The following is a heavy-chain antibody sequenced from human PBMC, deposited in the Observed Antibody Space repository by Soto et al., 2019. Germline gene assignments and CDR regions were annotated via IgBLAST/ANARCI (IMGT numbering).Heavy chain of an antibody. V-gene: IGHV1-18*01. Sequence: QVQLVQSGAEVKKPGASVKVSCKASGYTFTSYGISWVRQAPGQGLEWMGWISAYNGNTTYAQKLQGRVTMTTDPTTTTAYRELRRLRSDDTAVYYCARDWFGVHYWGQGTLVTVSS. CDR3: ARDWFGVHY. J-gene: IGHJ4*02. D-gene: IGHD3-16*01. CDR2: ISAYNGNT. CDR1: GYTFTSYG.